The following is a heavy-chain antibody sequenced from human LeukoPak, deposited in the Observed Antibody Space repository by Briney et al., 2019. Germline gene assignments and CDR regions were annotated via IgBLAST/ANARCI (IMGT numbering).Heavy chain of an antibody. Sequence: ASVKVSCKASGYTFTSYYMHWVRQAPGQGLEWMGIINPSGGSTSYAQKFQGRVTMTRDTSTSTVYMELSSLRSEDTAVYYCAIIVVPAAMGSDAFDIWGQGTMVTVSS. CDR3: AIIVVPAAMGSDAFDI. D-gene: IGHD2-2*01. V-gene: IGHV1-46*01. CDR2: INPSGGST. CDR1: GYTFTSYY. J-gene: IGHJ3*02.